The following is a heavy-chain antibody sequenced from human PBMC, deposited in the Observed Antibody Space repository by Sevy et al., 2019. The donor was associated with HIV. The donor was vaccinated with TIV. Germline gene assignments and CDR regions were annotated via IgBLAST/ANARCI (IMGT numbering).Heavy chain of an antibody. D-gene: IGHD3-3*01. CDR2: IRSKAYGGTS. CDR3: TRGPRRSGYDPSYYYYLDV. J-gene: IGHJ6*03. V-gene: IGHV3-49*04. CDR1: EFTFGDFA. Sequence: GGSLRLSCTASEFTFGDFAMSWVRQAPGKGLEWGGFIRSKAYGGTSEYAASVKGRFSISRDDSKSIAYLQMNSLKTEDTAVYYCTRGPRRSGYDPSYYYYLDVWGKGTTVTVSS.